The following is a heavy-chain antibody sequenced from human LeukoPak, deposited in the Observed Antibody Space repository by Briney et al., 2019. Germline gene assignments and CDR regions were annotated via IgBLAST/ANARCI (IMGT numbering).Heavy chain of an antibody. Sequence: ASVKVSCKASGYTFTRYDISWVRQAPGQGLEWMGGIIPIFGTANYAQKFQGRVTITADESTSTAYMELSSLRSEDTAVYYCARYIEANYGARYYYYMDVWGKGTTVTISS. J-gene: IGHJ6*03. CDR1: GYTFTRYD. D-gene: IGHD4-17*01. CDR3: ARYIEANYGARYYYYMDV. CDR2: IIPIFGTA. V-gene: IGHV1-69*13.